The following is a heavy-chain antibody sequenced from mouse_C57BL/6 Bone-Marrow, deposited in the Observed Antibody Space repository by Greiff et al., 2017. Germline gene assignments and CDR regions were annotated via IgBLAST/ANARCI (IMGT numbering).Heavy chain of an antibody. D-gene: IGHD3-3*01. V-gene: IGHV1-74*01. CDR2: IHPSDGGT. CDR3: ASWGRWTAY. Sequence: VQLQQSGAELVKPGASVKMSCKASGYTFTDYWMHWVKQRPGHGLEWIGWIHPSDGGTNYNQKFKGKATLTVDKSSSTAYMELSSLTSEDSAVYYYASWGRWTAYWGQGTMVTVSA. J-gene: IGHJ3*01. CDR1: GYTFTDYW.